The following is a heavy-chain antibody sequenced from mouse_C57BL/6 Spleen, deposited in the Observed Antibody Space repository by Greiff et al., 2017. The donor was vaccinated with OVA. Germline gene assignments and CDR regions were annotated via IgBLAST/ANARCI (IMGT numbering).Heavy chain of an antibody. D-gene: IGHD2-1*01. J-gene: IGHJ1*03. V-gene: IGHV1-59*01. Sequence: QVQLQQPGAELVRPGTSVKLSCKASGYTFTSYWMHWVKQRPGQGLEWIGVIDPSDSYTNYNQKFKGKATLTVDTSSSTAYMQLSSLTSEDSAVYYCARGGNYWYFDVWGTGTTVTVSS. CDR2: IDPSDSYT. CDR3: ARGGNYWYFDV. CDR1: GYTFTSYW.